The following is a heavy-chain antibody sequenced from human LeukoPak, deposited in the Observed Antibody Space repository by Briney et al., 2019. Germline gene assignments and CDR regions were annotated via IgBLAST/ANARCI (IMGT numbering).Heavy chain of an antibody. CDR3: ARHGDTLAPFAFDI. CDR2: IYYSGST. V-gene: IGHV4-59*08. Sequence: PSETLSLTCTVSGGSISSYYWSWIRQPPGKGLEWIGYIYYSGSTNYNPSLKSRVTISVDTSKNQFSLKLSSVTAADTAVYYCARHGDTLAPFAFDIWGQGTMVTVSP. D-gene: IGHD7-27*01. CDR1: GGSISSYY. J-gene: IGHJ3*02.